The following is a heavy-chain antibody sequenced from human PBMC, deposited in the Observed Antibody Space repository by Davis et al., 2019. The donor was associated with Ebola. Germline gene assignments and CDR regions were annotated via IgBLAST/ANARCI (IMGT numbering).Heavy chain of an antibody. Sequence: ASVKVSCMASGYTFTGYYMHWVRQAPGQGLEWMGWINPNSGGTNYAQKFQGRVTMTRDTSISTAYMELSRLRSDDTAVYYCATITFGGVIVVGPGPYIDYWGQGTLVTVSS. V-gene: IGHV1-2*02. CDR3: ATITFGGVIVVGPGPYIDY. J-gene: IGHJ4*02. D-gene: IGHD3-16*02. CDR2: INPNSGGT. CDR1: GYTFTGYY.